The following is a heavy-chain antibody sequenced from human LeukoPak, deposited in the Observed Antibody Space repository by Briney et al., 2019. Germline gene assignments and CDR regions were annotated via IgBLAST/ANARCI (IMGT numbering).Heavy chain of an antibody. CDR2: IYYSGST. J-gene: IGHJ5*02. V-gene: IGHV4-59*01. Sequence: SETLSLTCTVSGGSISSYYWSWIRQPPGKGLEWIGYIYYSGSTNYNPSLKSRVTISVDTSKNQFSLKLSSVTAADTAVYYCASLQWLPGWSDPWGQGTLVTVSS. D-gene: IGHD6-19*01. CDR1: GGSISSYY. CDR3: ASLQWLPGWSDP.